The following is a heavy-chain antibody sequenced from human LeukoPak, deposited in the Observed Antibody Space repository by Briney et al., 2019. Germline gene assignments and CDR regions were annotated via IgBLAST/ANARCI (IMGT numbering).Heavy chain of an antibody. J-gene: IGHJ5*02. D-gene: IGHD7-27*01. CDR2: MNPNNGNT. CDR1: GYTFTSYD. Sequence: ASVKVSCKASGYTFTSYDINWVRQATGQGLEWMGWMNPNNGNTGYAQKFQGRVTMTRNTSISTAYMELSSLRSEDTAVYYCARVGTRGPWFDPWGQGTLVTVSS. CDR3: ARVGTRGPWFDP. V-gene: IGHV1-8*01.